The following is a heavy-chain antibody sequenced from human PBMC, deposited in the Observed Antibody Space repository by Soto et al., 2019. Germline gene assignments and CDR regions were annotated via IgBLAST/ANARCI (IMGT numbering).Heavy chain of an antibody. V-gene: IGHV3-23*01. J-gene: IGHJ4*02. CDR2: ISGSGGST. Sequence: EVQLLESGGGLVQPGGSLRLSCAASGFTFSSYAMSWVRQAPGKGLEWVSAISGSGGSTYYADSVKGRFTISRYNSINTLYLQMNSLRGEDTSVYYCEKEGGLYGDYSYWGQGTLVTVSS. CDR3: EKEGGLYGDYSY. D-gene: IGHD4-17*01. CDR1: GFTFSSYA.